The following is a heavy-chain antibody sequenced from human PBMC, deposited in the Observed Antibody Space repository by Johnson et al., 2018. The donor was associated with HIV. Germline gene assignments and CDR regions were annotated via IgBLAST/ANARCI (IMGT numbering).Heavy chain of an antibody. J-gene: IGHJ3*02. V-gene: IGHV3-23*04. CDR3: ARDNSRSWFDYDAFDI. CDR2: ISGSGGST. Sequence: VQLVESGGGLAKPAWSPRLSCAASRFTFSSYAMHWVRQAPGKGLEWVSAISGSGGSTYYADSVKGRFTISRDNSKNTLYLQMNSLRAEDTAVYYCARDNSRSWFDYDAFDIWGQGTMVTVSS. CDR1: RFTFSSYA. D-gene: IGHD6-13*01.